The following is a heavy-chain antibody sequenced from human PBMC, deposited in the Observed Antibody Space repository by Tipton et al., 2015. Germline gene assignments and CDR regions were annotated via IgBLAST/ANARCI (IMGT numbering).Heavy chain of an antibody. V-gene: IGHV4-31*03. D-gene: IGHD3-22*01. J-gene: IGHJ4*02. CDR2: VYYNGNT. CDR3: ARIDSGPYYFDY. Sequence: TLSLTCTVSGGSISSFGYYWSWIRQHPGKGLEWIGYVYYNGNTYCNPSLKSRVTISVDTSKNQFSLKLSSVTAADTAVYYCARIDSGPYYFDYWGQGTLVTVSS. CDR1: GGSISSFGYY.